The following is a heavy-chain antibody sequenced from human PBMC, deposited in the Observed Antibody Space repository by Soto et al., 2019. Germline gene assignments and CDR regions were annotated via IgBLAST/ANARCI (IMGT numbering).Heavy chain of an antibody. J-gene: IGHJ4*02. CDR3: ARDYSSYGPFDY. V-gene: IGHV3-11*04. CDR2: ISSSSSTI. Sequence: GGSLRLSCAASGFTFSDYYMSWIRQAPGKGLEWVSYISSSSSTIYYADYVKGRFTISRDNAKNSLYLQMNSLRSEDTAVYYCARDYSSYGPFDYWGQGTLVTVSS. D-gene: IGHD5-18*01. CDR1: GFTFSDYY.